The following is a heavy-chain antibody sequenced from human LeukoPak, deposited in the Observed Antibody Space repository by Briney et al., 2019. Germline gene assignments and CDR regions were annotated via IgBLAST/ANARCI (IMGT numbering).Heavy chain of an antibody. CDR2: IRFDGSNK. J-gene: IGHJ4*02. CDR1: GFTFSRYG. Sequence: GGSLRLSCAASGFTFSRYGMHWVRQAPGKGLEWVAFIRFDGSNKYYADSVRGRFTISRDNSKNTLYLQMNSLRAEDTAVYYCAKDHYRYLLLDYWGQGTLVTVSS. V-gene: IGHV3-30*02. CDR3: AKDHYRYLLLDY. D-gene: IGHD3-10*01.